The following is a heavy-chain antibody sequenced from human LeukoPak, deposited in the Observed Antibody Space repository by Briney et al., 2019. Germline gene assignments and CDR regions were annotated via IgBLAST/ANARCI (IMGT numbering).Heavy chain of an antibody. CDR1: GFTFSTYA. V-gene: IGHV3-23*01. Sequence: GGSLRLSCAASGFTFSTYAMSWVRQAPGRGLEWVSAISASGGGTYYADSVKGRFIISRDNSRNTLYVQMNSLRAEDTAVYYCARWNNDWEFDYWGQGTLVSVSS. CDR2: ISASGGGT. CDR3: ARWNNDWEFDY. D-gene: IGHD1/OR15-1a*01. J-gene: IGHJ4*02.